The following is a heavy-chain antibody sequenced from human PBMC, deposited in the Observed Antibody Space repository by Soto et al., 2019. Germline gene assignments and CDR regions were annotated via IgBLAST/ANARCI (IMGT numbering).Heavy chain of an antibody. CDR3: ARGSLVRDWYFDL. V-gene: IGHV4-59*01. CDR1: GGSISSYY. CDR2: IYYSGST. J-gene: IGHJ2*01. Sequence: SETLSLTCTASGGSISSYYWSWIRQPPGKGLEWIGYIYYSGSTNYNPSIKSRDTISVDTSKNQFSLKMSSVTAADTAVYYCARGSLVRDWYFDLWGRGTLVTVSS. D-gene: IGHD6-13*01.